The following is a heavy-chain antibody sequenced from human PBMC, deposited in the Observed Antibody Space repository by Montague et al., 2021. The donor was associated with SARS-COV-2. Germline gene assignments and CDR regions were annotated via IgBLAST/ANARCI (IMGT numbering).Heavy chain of an antibody. CDR3: ARDYHYDILTGYYSS. D-gene: IGHD3-9*01. J-gene: IGHJ5*02. V-gene: IGHV3-48*03. CDR2: ISTSAYTT. CDR1: GFTFSNYD. Sequence: SLRLSCAASGFTFSNYDMNWVRQAPGKGPEWISYISTSAYTTSYAGSVKGRFTISRDNGKNSLYLQMNSLRVEDTAVYYCARDYHYDILTGYYSSWGQGTLVTVSS.